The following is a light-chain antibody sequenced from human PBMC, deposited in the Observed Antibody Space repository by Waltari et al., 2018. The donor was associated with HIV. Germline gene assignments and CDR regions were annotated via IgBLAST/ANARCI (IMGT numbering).Light chain of an antibody. CDR1: SSNIGAGYD. Sequence: QSVLTQPPSVSGAPGQRVTISCTGSSSNIGAGYDVHWYQQLPGTAPKLLIYGNNTRPSGGPDRFSGSKSDTSASLAITGLQAEDEADYYCQSFDRSLSAWVFGGGTKLTVL. CDR3: QSFDRSLSAWV. V-gene: IGLV1-40*01. J-gene: IGLJ2*01. CDR2: GNN.